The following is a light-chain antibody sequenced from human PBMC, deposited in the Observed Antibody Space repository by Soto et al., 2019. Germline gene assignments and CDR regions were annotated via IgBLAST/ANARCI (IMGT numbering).Light chain of an antibody. CDR1: QSVLSSSNNKNF. Sequence: EIVMTQSPDSLAVSLGERANFNCKSSQSVLSSSNNKNFLARSQQKPGQPPRLLIYWASTRDSGVPDRFSGSGSGTDFTLTISSLQGEDVAVYYCQRYYITPYTLGQGIKLEIK. CDR2: WAS. CDR3: QRYYITPYT. J-gene: IGKJ2*01. V-gene: IGKV4-1*01.